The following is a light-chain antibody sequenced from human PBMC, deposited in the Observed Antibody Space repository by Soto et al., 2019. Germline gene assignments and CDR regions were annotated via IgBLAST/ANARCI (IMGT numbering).Light chain of an antibody. CDR3: SSYTGSNTPVV. Sequence: QSALTQPASVSGSPGQSITISCTGTSSDVGGYNYVSWYQQHPGKAPNLIIFDVSNRPSGVSNRFSGSKSGNSASLTISGLQAEEEADYSCSSYTGSNTPVVFGGGTKLTVL. J-gene: IGLJ2*01. CDR1: SSDVGGYNY. CDR2: DVS. V-gene: IGLV2-14*01.